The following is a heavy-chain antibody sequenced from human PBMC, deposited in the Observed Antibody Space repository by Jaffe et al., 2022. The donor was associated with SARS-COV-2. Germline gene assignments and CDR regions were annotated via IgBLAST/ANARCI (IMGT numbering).Heavy chain of an antibody. CDR3: ARDNYPNFYNSRDYYYLGGGSDY. J-gene: IGHJ4*02. V-gene: IGHV1-18*01. D-gene: IGHD3-22*01. Sequence: QVRLVQSGAEVKKPGASVKVSCKASGYKFTSYGISWVRQVPGQGLEWMGWVSAHNGDTNYVQNVQGRVTMTADTSTSTAYMELRSLRPDDTAIYYCARDNYPNFYNSRDYYYLGGGSDYWGQGTLVTVSS. CDR2: VSAHNGDT. CDR1: GYKFTSYG.